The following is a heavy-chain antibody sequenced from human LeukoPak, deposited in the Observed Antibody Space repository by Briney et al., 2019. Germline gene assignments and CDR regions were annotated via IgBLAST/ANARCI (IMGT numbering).Heavy chain of an antibody. CDR1: GGSISSYY. Sequence: PSETLSLTCTVSGGSISSYYWSWIRQPPGKGLEWIGYIYYSGSTNYNPSLKSRVTISVDTSKNQFSLKLSSVTAADTAVYYCARARKYCSGGSCYQYYFDYWGQGTLVTVSS. CDR2: IYYSGST. CDR3: ARARKYCSGGSCYQYYFDY. D-gene: IGHD2-15*01. V-gene: IGHV4-59*01. J-gene: IGHJ4*02.